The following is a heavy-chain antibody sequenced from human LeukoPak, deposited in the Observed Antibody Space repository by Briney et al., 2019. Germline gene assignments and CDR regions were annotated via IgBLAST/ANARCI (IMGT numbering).Heavy chain of an antibody. J-gene: IGHJ5*02. V-gene: IGHV1-69*04. CDR1: GGTFSSYA. CDR2: IIPILGIA. Sequence: ASVKVSCKASGGTFSSYAISWVRQAPGQGLEWMGRIIPILGIANYAQKFQGRVTITAGKSTSTAYVELSSLRSEDTAVYYCARGNIELRFLEWSMGWFDPWGQGTLVTVSS. CDR3: ARGNIELRFLEWSMGWFDP. D-gene: IGHD3-3*01.